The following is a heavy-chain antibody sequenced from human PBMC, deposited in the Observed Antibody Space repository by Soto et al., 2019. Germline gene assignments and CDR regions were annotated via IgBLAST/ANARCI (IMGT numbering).Heavy chain of an antibody. V-gene: IGHV3-33*01. J-gene: IGHJ6*02. CDR2: IWYDGSNK. CDR3: ARDMAVVVPAAIPFPRDGMDV. D-gene: IGHD2-2*01. CDR1: GFTFSSYG. Sequence: HPGGSLRLSCAASGFTFSSYGMHWVRQAPGKGLEWVAVIWYDGSNKYYADSVKGRFTISRDNSKNTLYLQMNSLRAEDTAVYYCARDMAVVVPAAIPFPRDGMDVWGQGTTVTVSS.